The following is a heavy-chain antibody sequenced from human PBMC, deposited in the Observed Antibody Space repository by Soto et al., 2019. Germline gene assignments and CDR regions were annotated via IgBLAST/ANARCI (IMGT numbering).Heavy chain of an antibody. D-gene: IGHD3-22*01. CDR3: ARQRYYYDSSGYYYESSSHFDY. CDR1: GFTFSSYW. CDR2: IKQDGSEK. Sequence: GGSLRLSCAASGFTFSSYWMSWVRQAPGKGLEWVANIKQDGSEKYYVDSVKGRFTISRDNAKNSLYLQMNSLRAEDTAVYYCARQRYYYDSSGYYYESSSHFDYWGQGTLVTVSS. J-gene: IGHJ4*02. V-gene: IGHV3-7*03.